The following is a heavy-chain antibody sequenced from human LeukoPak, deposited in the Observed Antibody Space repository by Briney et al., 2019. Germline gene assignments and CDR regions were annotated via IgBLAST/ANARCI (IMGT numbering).Heavy chain of an antibody. CDR3: ARELPYDYVWGSYRHDAFDI. D-gene: IGHD3-16*02. CDR2: IYYSGST. CDR1: GGSISSYY. J-gene: IGHJ3*02. Sequence: SETLSLTCTVSGGSISSYYWSWIRQPPGKGLEWIVYIYYSGSTNYNPSLKSRVTISVDTSKNQSSLKLSSVTAADTAVYYCARELPYDYVWGSYRHDAFDIWGQGTMVTVSS. V-gene: IGHV4-59*01.